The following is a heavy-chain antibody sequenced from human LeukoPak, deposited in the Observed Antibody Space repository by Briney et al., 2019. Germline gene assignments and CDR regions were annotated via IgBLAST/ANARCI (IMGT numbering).Heavy chain of an antibody. CDR1: GFTFGSYA. D-gene: IGHD4-17*01. V-gene: IGHV3-23*01. CDR2: ISGSGGST. J-gene: IGHJ4*02. CDR3: AKDLDYGDYGLDY. Sequence: GGSLRLSCAASGFTFGSYAMSWVRQAPGKGLEWVSAISGSGGSTYYADSVKGRFTISRDNSKNTLYLQMNSLRAEDTAVYYCAKDLDYGDYGLDYWGQGTLVTVSS.